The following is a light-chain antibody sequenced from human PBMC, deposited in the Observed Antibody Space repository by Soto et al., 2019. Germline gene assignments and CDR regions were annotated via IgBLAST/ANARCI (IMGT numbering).Light chain of an antibody. CDR2: EVS. CDR1: SSDVGSYNL. J-gene: IGLJ2*01. Sequence: QSALTQPASVSGSPGQSITISCTGTSSDVGSYNLVSWYQQHPGKAPQPLIYEVSNRPSGVSDRFSGSKSGNTASLTISGLQAEDEADYYCSSCTTSTAVIFGGGTKVTVL. CDR3: SSCTTSTAVI. V-gene: IGLV2-14*02.